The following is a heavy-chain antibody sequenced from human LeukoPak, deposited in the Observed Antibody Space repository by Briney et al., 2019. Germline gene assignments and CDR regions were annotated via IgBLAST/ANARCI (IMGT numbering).Heavy chain of an antibody. CDR1: GFTFSSYA. J-gene: IGHJ4*02. CDR2: ISGSGGST. Sequence: PGGSLRLSCAASGFTFSSYAMSWVRQAPGKGLEWVSAISGSGGSTYYADSVKGRFTISRDNPKNTLYLQMNSLRAEDTAVYYCAKGRTAMVLRVLFDYWGQGTLVTVSS. CDR3: AKGRTAMVLRVLFDY. D-gene: IGHD5-18*01. V-gene: IGHV3-23*01.